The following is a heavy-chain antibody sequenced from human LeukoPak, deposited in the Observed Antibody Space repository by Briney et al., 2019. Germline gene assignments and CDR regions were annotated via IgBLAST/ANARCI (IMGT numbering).Heavy chain of an antibody. D-gene: IGHD3-16*02. CDR1: AFTVRSNH. CDR3: ARGRTSSLDFDC. J-gene: IGHJ4*02. V-gene: IGHV3-66*01. CDR2: IYSGGGT. Sequence: PGGSLRLSCAASAFTVRSNHMSWVRQAAGKGLEWVSLIYSGGGTCYADSVKGRFTISRDNSKNTLYLQMNSLRAEDTAVYYCARGRTSSLDFDCWGQGTLVTVSS.